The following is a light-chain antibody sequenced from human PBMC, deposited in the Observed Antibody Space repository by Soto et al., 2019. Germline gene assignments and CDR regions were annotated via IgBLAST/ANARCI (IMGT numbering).Light chain of an antibody. Sequence: EIVMTQSPATLSVSPGERATLSCRASQSVSSNLAWYQQKPGQAPRLLIYGASTRATGIPARFSGSGSGTEFTLTISSLQSEDFAVYYCQQYNNRSPLTFAPGTKVDIK. CDR2: GAS. CDR3: QQYNNRSPLT. V-gene: IGKV3-15*01. CDR1: QSVSSN. J-gene: IGKJ3*01.